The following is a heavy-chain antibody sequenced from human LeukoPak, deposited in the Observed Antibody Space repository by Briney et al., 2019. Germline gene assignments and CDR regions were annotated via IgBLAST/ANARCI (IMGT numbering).Heavy chain of an antibody. J-gene: IGHJ4*02. V-gene: IGHV4-34*01. D-gene: IGHD5-12*01. Sequence: SETLSLTCAVYHGSFSGYYWGWIRQPPGKGLEWIGEINDSGRTNYNPSLKSRVTISVDTSKNQFSLKLSSVTVADTAVYYCASRIVPSTDSDYWGQGSLVTVSS. CDR2: INDSGRT. CDR3: ASRIVPSTDSDY. CDR1: HGSFSGYY.